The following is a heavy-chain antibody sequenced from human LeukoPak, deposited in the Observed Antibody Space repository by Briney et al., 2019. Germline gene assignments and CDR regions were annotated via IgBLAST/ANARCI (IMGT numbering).Heavy chain of an antibody. Sequence: GGSLRLSCAASGFTFSSYGMHWVRQAPGKGLEWVAFIRYDGSNKYYADSVKGRFTISRDNSKNTLYLQMNSLRAEDTAVYYSAKDRGYYGSGSYSHFDYWGQGTLVTVSS. CDR2: IRYDGSNK. J-gene: IGHJ4*02. D-gene: IGHD3-10*01. V-gene: IGHV3-30*02. CDR1: GFTFSSYG. CDR3: AKDRGYYGSGSYSHFDY.